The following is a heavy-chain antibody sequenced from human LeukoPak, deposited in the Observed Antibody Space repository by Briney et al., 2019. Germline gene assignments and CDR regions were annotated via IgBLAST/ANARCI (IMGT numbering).Heavy chain of an antibody. V-gene: IGHV1-18*01. CDR3: ARYDYYDSSGSEVGY. D-gene: IGHD3-22*01. CDR2: ISAYNGNT. CDR1: VGTFSSYA. Sequence: ASVKVSCKASVGTFSSYAISWVRQAPGQGLEWLGWISAYNGNTNSAQKLQGRVTMTTDTSTSTAYMELRSLRSDDTAVYYCARYDYYDSSGSEVGYWGQGTLVTVSS. J-gene: IGHJ4*02.